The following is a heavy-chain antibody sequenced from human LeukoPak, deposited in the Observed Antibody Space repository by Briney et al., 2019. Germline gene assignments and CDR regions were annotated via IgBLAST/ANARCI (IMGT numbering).Heavy chain of an antibody. Sequence: GGSLRLSCAASGFTFSSYGMHWVRQAPGKGLEWVAFIRYDGSNKYYADSVKGRFTISRDNSKNTLYLQMNSLRAEDTAVYYCVRDRFPHYYGSGSYSLNVWGKGTTVTVSS. CDR2: IRYDGSNK. CDR1: GFTFSSYG. V-gene: IGHV3-30*02. CDR3: VRDRFPHYYGSGSYSLNV. J-gene: IGHJ6*04. D-gene: IGHD3-10*01.